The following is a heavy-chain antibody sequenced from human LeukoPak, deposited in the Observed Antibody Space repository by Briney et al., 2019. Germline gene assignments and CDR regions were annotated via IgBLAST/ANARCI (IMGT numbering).Heavy chain of an antibody. Sequence: PSETLSVTCTVSGGSISSSPYYWGWIRQPPGKGLEWIGSIYYSGTTHYNPSLESRVTISVDTSKNQFSLKLASVTAADTAIYYCAKGAGGFSYYNWFDPWGQGTLVTVSS. D-gene: IGHD5-18*01. CDR2: IYYSGTT. J-gene: IGHJ5*02. CDR3: AKGAGGFSYYNWFDP. V-gene: IGHV4-39*07. CDR1: GGSISSSPYY.